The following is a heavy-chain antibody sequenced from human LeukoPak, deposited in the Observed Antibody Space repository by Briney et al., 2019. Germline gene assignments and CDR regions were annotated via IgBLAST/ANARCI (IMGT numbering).Heavy chain of an antibody. V-gene: IGHV3-48*04. CDR3: ARETPGLVGATLDY. CDR2: ISSSGSTI. CDR1: GFTFSSYS. Sequence: GGSLRLSCAASGFTFSSYSLNWVRQAPGKGLEWVSYISSSGSTIYYADSVKGRFTISRDNAKNSLYLQMNSLRAEDTAVYYCARETPGLVGATLDYWGQGTLVTVSS. J-gene: IGHJ4*02. D-gene: IGHD1-26*01.